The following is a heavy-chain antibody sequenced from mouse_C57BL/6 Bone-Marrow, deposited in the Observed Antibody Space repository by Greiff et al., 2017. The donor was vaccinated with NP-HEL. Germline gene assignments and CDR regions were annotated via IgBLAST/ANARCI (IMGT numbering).Heavy chain of an antibody. CDR3: ARSMVTYWYFDV. V-gene: IGHV7-3*01. CDR1: GFTFTDYY. Sequence: EVQRVESGGGLVQPGGSLSLSCAASGFTFTDYYMSWVRQPPGKALEWLGFIRNKANGYTTEYSASVKGRFTISRDNSQSILYLQMNALRAEDSATYYCARSMVTYWYFDVWGTGTTVTVSS. D-gene: IGHD2-2*01. CDR2: IRNKANGYTT. J-gene: IGHJ1*03.